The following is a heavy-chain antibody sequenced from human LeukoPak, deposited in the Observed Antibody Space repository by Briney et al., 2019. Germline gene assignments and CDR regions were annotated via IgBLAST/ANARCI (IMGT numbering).Heavy chain of an antibody. CDR2: INPNSGGT. CDR1: GYTFTGYY. V-gene: IGHV1-2*04. CDR3: ARGPRYWSGLPTG. Sequence: ASVKVSCKASGYTFTGYYMHWVRQAPGQGLEWMGWINPNSGGTNYAQKFQGWVTMTRDTSISTAYMELSRLRSDDTAVYCCARGPRYWSGLPTGWGQGTLVTVSS. D-gene: IGHD2-8*02. J-gene: IGHJ4*02.